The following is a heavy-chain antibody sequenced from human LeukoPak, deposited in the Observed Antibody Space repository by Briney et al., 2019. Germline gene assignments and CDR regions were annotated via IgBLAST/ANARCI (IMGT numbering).Heavy chain of an antibody. Sequence: GGSLRLSCAASGFTFSSYGMSWVRQAPGKGLEWVSAISGSGGSTYYADSVKGRFTISRDNSKNTLYLQMNSLRAEDTAVYYCAAIDRVYYYYGMDVWGQGITVTVSS. CDR2: ISGSGGST. J-gene: IGHJ6*02. CDR1: GFTFSSYG. V-gene: IGHV3-23*01. CDR3: AAIDRVYYYYGMDV. D-gene: IGHD3-22*01.